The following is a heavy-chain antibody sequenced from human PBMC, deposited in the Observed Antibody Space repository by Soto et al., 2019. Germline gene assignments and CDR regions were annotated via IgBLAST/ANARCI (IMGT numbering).Heavy chain of an antibody. J-gene: IGHJ6*02. CDR3: ARNLAAAGTWYYYYYGMDV. CDR1: SGSISDYY. Sequence: SETLSLTCTVSSGSISDYYWSWIRQPPGKGLEWIGYIYSSGNTNYNPSLKSRVTISVDTSKNQFSLKLSSVTAADTAVYYCARNLAAAGTWYYYYYGMDVWGQGTTVTVSS. D-gene: IGHD6-13*01. CDR2: IYSSGNT. V-gene: IGHV4-59*12.